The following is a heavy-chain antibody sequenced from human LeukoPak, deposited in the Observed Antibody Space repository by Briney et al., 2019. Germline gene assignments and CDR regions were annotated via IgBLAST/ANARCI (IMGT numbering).Heavy chain of an antibody. D-gene: IGHD3-22*01. J-gene: IGHJ6*03. CDR2: FIPIFGTA. V-gene: IGHV1-69*06. CDR3: ARGAEDSSGYYLNYYYYYMDV. CDR1: GGTFSSYA. Sequence: ASVKVSCKASGGTFSSYAISWVRQAPGQGLEWMGRFIPIFGTANYAQKFQGRDTITADKSTSTAYMELSSLRSEDTAVYYCARGAEDSSGYYLNYYYYYMDVWGKGTTVTVSS.